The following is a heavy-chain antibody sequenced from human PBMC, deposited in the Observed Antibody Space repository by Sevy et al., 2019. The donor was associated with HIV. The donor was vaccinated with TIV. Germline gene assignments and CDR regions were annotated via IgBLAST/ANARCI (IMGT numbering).Heavy chain of an antibody. CDR2: ISYDGSNK. V-gene: IGHV3-30-3*01. CDR3: ARGDDSSGYFDY. CDR1: GFTFSSYA. J-gene: IGHJ4*02. Sequence: GGSLRLSCAASGFTFSSYAMHWVRQAPGKGLEWVAVISYDGSNKYYADSVKGRFTISRDNSKNTLYLQMNSLRAEDTAVYYCARGDDSSGYFDYWGQGTLVTVSS. D-gene: IGHD3-22*01.